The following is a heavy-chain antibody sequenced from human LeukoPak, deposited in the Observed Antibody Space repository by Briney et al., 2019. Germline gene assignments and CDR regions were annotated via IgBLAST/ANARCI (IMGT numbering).Heavy chain of an antibody. V-gene: IGHV3-48*03. D-gene: IGHD2/OR15-2a*01. CDR1: GFPFSSYE. CDR3: ARRSLIRDLSWFDP. CDR2: ISSSAKTI. Sequence: GGSLRLSCAASGFPFSSYEMNCVRQAPGKGREWVSYISSSAKTIFYADSVKRRFTISRDNAKNTLFLQMNSLRAEDTAAYYCARRSLIRDLSWFDPWGQGTLVIVS. J-gene: IGHJ5*02.